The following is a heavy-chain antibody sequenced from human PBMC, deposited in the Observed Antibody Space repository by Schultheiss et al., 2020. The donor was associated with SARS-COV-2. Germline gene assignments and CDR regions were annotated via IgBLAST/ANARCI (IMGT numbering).Heavy chain of an antibody. J-gene: IGHJ3*02. CDR2: IWYDGSNK. CDR3: ARVEVPSFYGDYRRAFDI. Sequence: GGSLRLSCAASGFTFSVFGMYWVRQAPGKGLEWVAVIWYDGSNKYYADSVKGRFTISRDNSKNTLYLQMNSLRAEDTAVYYCARVEVPSFYGDYRRAFDIWGQGTMVTVSS. CDR1: GFTFSVFG. D-gene: IGHD4-17*01. V-gene: IGHV3-33*07.